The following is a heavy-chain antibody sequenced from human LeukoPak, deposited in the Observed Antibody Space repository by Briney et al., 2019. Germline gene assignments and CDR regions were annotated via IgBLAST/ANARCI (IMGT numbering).Heavy chain of an antibody. Sequence: TGGSLRLSCAASGFTFDDYAMHWVRQAPGKGLEWVSGISWNSGSIGYADSVKGRFTISRDNSKNTLYLQMNSLRAEDTAVYYCAKDWEDYDILTGYYYYYYMDVWGKGTTVTISS. J-gene: IGHJ6*03. V-gene: IGHV3-9*01. CDR3: AKDWEDYDILTGYYYYYYMDV. CDR2: ISWNSGSI. CDR1: GFTFDDYA. D-gene: IGHD3-9*01.